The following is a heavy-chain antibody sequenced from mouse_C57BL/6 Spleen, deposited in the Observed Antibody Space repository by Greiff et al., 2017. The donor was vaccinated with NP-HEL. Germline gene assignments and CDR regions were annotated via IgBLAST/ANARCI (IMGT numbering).Heavy chain of an antibody. CDR2: IYPNNGGN. V-gene: IGHV1-34*01. Sequence: VQLKQSGPELVKPGASVKMSCTASGYTFTDYYMHWVKQSHGTSLAWIGYIYPNNGGNGYNQKFKGKATLTVDKSSSTAYMELRSLTSEDSAVYYWAREGGRNPWFAYWGKGTMVTVSA. CDR3: AREGGRNPWFAY. J-gene: IGHJ3*01. CDR1: GYTFTDYY. D-gene: IGHD2-1*01.